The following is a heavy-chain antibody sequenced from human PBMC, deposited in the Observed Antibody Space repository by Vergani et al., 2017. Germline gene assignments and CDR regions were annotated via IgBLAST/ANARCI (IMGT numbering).Heavy chain of an antibody. J-gene: IGHJ4*02. D-gene: IGHD2-2*02. CDR3: YTDYHDY. CDR1: GITFKNAW. V-gene: IGHV3-15*01. CDR2: IRSKNDGGTA. Sequence: EVQVVESGGGLIKPGGSLRLSCVVSGITFKNAWINWVRQAPGKGLEWIGRIRSKNDGGTADYAAPLKDRFTISRDDSTDSAFLLVNNLKTEDTAVYFCYTDYHDYWGQGTLVTVSS.